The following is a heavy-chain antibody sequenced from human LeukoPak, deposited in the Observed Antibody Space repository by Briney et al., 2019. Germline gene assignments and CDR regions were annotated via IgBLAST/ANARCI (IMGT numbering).Heavy chain of an antibody. Sequence: GGSLRLSCAASGFTFSDYYMSWIRQAPGKGLEWVSYISSSSSYTNYADSVKGRFTISRDNAKNSLYLQMNSLRAEDTAVYYCAGDRGYDILTGYYDYWGQGTLVTVSS. CDR3: AGDRGYDILTGYYDY. CDR1: GFTFSDYY. V-gene: IGHV3-11*06. J-gene: IGHJ4*02. D-gene: IGHD3-9*01. CDR2: ISSSSSYT.